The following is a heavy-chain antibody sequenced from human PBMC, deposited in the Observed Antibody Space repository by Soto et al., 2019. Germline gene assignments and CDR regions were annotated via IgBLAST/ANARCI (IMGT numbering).Heavy chain of an antibody. CDR2: LYTGPDT. J-gene: IGHJ4*02. CDR1: GFTVSRTY. V-gene: IGHV3-53*01. CDR3: ARSRYTATYSGRFRDC. D-gene: IGHD2-15*01. Sequence: PEGSLRLSCAASGFTVSRTYMPWVRQDPGQGLAWVAILYTGPDTVYADSVKGRFTISRDSSKHTFYLQMNSIRAQDTAMYFCARSRYTATYSGRFRDCWGQGSRCAVAS.